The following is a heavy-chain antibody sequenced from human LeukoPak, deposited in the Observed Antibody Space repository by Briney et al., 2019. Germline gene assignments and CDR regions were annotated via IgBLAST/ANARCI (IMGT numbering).Heavy chain of an antibody. CDR3: AKDGETGTAYYYYYMDV. CDR2: IWYDGSNK. V-gene: IGHV3-33*06. D-gene: IGHD1-1*01. J-gene: IGHJ6*03. CDR1: GFTFSSYG. Sequence: PGGSLRLSCAASGFTFSSYGMHWVRQAPGKGLEWVAVIWYDGSNKYYADSVQGRFTISRDDSKNTLFLQMNSLRAEDTAVYYCAKDGETGTAYYYYYMDVWGKGTTVTVSS.